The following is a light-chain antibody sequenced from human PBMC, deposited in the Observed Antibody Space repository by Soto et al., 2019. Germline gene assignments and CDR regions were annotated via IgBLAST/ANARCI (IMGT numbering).Light chain of an antibody. CDR2: YDD. CDR1: SSNIGNNA. V-gene: IGLV1-36*01. J-gene: IGLJ2*01. Sequence: QSVLTQPPSVSEAPRQRVTISCSGSSSNIGNNAVNWYQQLPGKAPKLLIYYDDLLPSGVSDRFSGSKSGTSAFLAISGLQSEDEADYYCAAWDDSLNALVFGGGTQLTVL. CDR3: AAWDDSLNALV.